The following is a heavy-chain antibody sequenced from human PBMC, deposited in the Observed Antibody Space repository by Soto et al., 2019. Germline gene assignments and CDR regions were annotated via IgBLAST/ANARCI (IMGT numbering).Heavy chain of an antibody. CDR1: GYTFTSYD. CDR3: AREGITMVRGVICYYMDV. D-gene: IGHD3-10*01. CDR2: MNPNSGNT. J-gene: IGHJ6*03. Sequence: ASVKVSCKASGYTFTSYDINWVRQATGQGLEWMGWMNPNSGNTGYAQKFQGRVTMTRNTSISTAYMELSSLRSEDTAVYYCAREGITMVRGVICYYMDVWGKGTTVTVSS. V-gene: IGHV1-8*01.